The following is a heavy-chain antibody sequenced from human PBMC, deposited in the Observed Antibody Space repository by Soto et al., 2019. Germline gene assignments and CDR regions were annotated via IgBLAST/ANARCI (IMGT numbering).Heavy chain of an antibody. V-gene: IGHV1-18*01. J-gene: IGHJ4*02. Sequence: QVQLVQSGAEVKEPGASVKISCKASGYTFTSYGISWVRQAPGQGLEWMSWISAYNGDTNYAQKVQGRVTMTTDTSTSTAFMELRSLRFDDTAVYYCVRDPDGHIDFDYWGQRTLVTVSS. CDR2: ISAYNGDT. CDR3: VRDPDGHIDFDY. CDR1: GYTFTSYG.